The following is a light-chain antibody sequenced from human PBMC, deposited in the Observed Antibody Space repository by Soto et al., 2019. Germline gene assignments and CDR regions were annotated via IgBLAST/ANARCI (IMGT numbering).Light chain of an antibody. CDR3: ATWDDSLSGVV. Sequence: QSVLTQPPSASGTPGQRVTISCSGSSSNIGTNYVYWYWQLPGTAPRPLMYRNNERPSGVPDRFSGSKSGTSASLAISGLRSDDEADYYCATWDDSLSGVVFGGGTKLTVL. V-gene: IGLV1-47*01. CDR2: RNN. J-gene: IGLJ2*01. CDR1: SSNIGTNY.